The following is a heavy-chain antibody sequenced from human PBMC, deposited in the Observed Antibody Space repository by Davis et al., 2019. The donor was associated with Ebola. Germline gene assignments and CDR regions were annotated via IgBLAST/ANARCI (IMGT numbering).Heavy chain of an antibody. D-gene: IGHD5-12*01. J-gene: IGHJ6*04. CDR1: GWSFSGYY. V-gene: IGHV4-34*01. CDR2: INHSGST. CDR3: ARDPVATNILGYYYGMDV. Sequence: MPGGSLRLSCAVYGWSFSGYYWSWIRQPPGKGLEWIGEINHSGSTNYNPSLKSRVTISVDTSKNQFSLKLSSVTAADTAVYYCARDPVATNILGYYYGMDVWGKGTTVTVSS.